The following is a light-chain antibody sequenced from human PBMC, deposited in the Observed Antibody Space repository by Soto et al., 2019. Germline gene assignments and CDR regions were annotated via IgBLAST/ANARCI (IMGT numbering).Light chain of an antibody. CDR1: QDIGND. J-gene: IGKJ1*01. CDR2: AAS. CDR3: LQHNSYPRA. Sequence: DIQMTQSPSSLSASVGDRVTITCRASQDIGNDLGRYQQKPGKAPKRLIYAASSLESGVPARFSGSGSGTEFTLTISSLQPEDFATYYCLQHNSYPRAFGQGTKVEIK. V-gene: IGKV1-17*01.